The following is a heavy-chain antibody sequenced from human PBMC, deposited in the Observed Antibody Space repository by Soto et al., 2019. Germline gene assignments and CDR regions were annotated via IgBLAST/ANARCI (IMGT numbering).Heavy chain of an antibody. Sequence: GGSLRLSCAASGFTFEDYTMHWVRQAPGKGLEWVSLISWDGGSTYYADSVKDRFTISRDNSKNSLYLQMNSLRTEDTALYYCAKGRAAAAVVYYFEYWGQGTLVTVSS. CDR3: AKGRAAAAVVYYFEY. CDR1: GFTFEDYT. V-gene: IGHV3-43*01. CDR2: ISWDGGST. D-gene: IGHD6-13*01. J-gene: IGHJ4*02.